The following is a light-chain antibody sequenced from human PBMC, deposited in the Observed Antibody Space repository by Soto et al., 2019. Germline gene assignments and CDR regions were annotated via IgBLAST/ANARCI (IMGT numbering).Light chain of an antibody. CDR1: QSSGTF. V-gene: IGKV1-39*01. CDR2: TSF. J-gene: IGKJ1*01. CDR3: QQAFSAEWT. Sequence: IQMTQSPSSLSASVGDRVSITCRASQSSGTFLNWYQQKPGEAPYLLSHTSFTLYSGVPSRFSGTGSGTDFTLTISSLQPEDFATYFCQQAFSAEWTFGQGTKVDI.